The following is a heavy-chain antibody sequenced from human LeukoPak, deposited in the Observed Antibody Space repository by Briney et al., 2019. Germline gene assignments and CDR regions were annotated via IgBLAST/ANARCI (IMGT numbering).Heavy chain of an antibody. CDR3: AREGYSSGWYPDY. D-gene: IGHD6-19*01. V-gene: IGHV4-59*01. J-gene: IGHJ4*02. CDR1: GGSISSYY. CDR2: IYYSGST. Sequence: SETLSLTCTVFGGSISSYYWSWIRQPPGKGLEWIGYIYYSGSTNYNPSLKSRVTISVDTSKNQFSLKLSSVTAADTAVYYCAREGYSSGWYPDYWGQGTLVTVSS.